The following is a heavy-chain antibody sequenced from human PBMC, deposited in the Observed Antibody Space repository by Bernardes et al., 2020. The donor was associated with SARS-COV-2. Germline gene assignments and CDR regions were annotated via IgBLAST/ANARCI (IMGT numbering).Heavy chain of an antibody. CDR3: ATSYYDSIGEFDY. V-gene: IGHV4-30-4*01. D-gene: IGHD3-22*01. Sequence: SETLSLTCTVSGGSISSGDYYWSWIRQPPGKGLEWIGYIYYSGSTYYNPSLKSRVTISVDTSKNQFSLKLSSVTAADTAVYYCATSYYDSIGEFDYWGQGTLVTVSS. CDR1: GGSISSGDYY. J-gene: IGHJ4*02. CDR2: IYYSGST.